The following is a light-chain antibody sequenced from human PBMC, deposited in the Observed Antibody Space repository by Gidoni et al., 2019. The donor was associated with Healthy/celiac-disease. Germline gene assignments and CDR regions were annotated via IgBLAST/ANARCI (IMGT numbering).Light chain of an antibody. V-gene: IGLV1-47*01. CDR3: AAWDDSLSAVV. J-gene: IGLJ2*01. CDR2: RNN. Sequence: QSVLTQTPSASATPGQRVTISCSGSISTIGSNYVYWYQQLPGTAPKLLIYRNNQRPSGVPDLFSGSKSGTSASLAISGLRSEDEADYYCAAWDDSLSAVVFGGGTKLTVL. CDR1: ISTIGSNY.